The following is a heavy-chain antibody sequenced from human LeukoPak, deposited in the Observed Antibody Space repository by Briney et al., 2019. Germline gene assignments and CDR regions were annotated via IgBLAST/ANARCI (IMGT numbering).Heavy chain of an antibody. J-gene: IGHJ4*02. Sequence: TGGSLRLSCAASGFTFSTSAMNWVRQAPGKGLEWVAFIRFDGSNQYYTDSVKGRFTMSRDNSNNTLYLQMNNLRGDDTAVYFCAKGYGESHFDSWGQGTLVTVSS. CDR3: AKGYGESHFDS. V-gene: IGHV3-30*02. D-gene: IGHD5-18*01. CDR1: GFTFSTSA. CDR2: IRFDGSNQ.